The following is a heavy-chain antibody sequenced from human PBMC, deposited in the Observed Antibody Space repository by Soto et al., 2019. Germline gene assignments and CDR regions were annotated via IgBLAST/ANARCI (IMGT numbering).Heavy chain of an antibody. V-gene: IGHV3-23*01. D-gene: IGHD3-10*01. CDR3: AKGSGEGITMVRGVIIPYYYYYYMDV. J-gene: IGHJ6*03. CDR1: GFTFSSYA. Sequence: GGSLRLSCAASGFTFSSYAMSWVRQAPGKGLEWVSAISGSGGSTYYADSVKGRFTISRDNSKNTLYLHMNSLRAEDTAVYYCAKGSGEGITMVRGVIIPYYYYYYMDVWGKGTTVTVSS. CDR2: ISGSGGST.